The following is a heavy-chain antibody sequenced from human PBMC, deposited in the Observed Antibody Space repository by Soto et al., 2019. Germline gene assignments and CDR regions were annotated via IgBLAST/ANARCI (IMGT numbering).Heavy chain of an antibody. V-gene: IGHV3-53*02. CDR2: IYSGGST. J-gene: IGHJ6*02. CDR1: GFTVSSNY. CDR3: ARDQRGYCSGGRCDPDRDYYGMDV. D-gene: IGHD2-15*01. Sequence: EVQLVETGGGLIQPGGSLRLSCAASGFTVSSNYMSWVRQAPGKGLEWVSVIYSGGSTYYADSVKGRFTISRDNSKNTLYRQMNSLRSDDTAVYYCARDQRGYCSGGRCDPDRDYYGMDVWGQGTTVTVAS.